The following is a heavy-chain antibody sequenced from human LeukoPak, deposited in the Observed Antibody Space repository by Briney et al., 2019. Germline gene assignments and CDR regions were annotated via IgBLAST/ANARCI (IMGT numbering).Heavy chain of an antibody. D-gene: IGHD5-18*01. CDR2: IYHSGST. CDR1: SGSINSYY. CDR3: ARMDSSGYEDY. J-gene: IGHJ4*02. Sequence: SETLSLTCTVSSGSINSYYWSWLRQPPGKGLEWIGYIYHSGSTSYNPSLKSRVTISIDASKNQFSLKLNSVSAADTAVYYCARMDSSGYEDYWGQGTLVTVSS. V-gene: IGHV4-59*01.